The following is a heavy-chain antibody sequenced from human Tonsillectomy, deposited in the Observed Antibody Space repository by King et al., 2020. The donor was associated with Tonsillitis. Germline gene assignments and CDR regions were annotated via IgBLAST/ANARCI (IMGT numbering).Heavy chain of an antibody. D-gene: IGHD6-13*01. J-gene: IGHJ3*02. CDR1: GYTFTNYG. CDR2: ISAYSGNT. Sequence: VQLVESGVEVKKPGASVKVSCKASGYTFTNYGISWVRQAPGQGLEWMGWISAYSGNTDYAQKLQGRVTMTTDTSTSTAYMELRSLRSDDTAVYYCARDRGLYSRGDASDIWGQGTLVTVSS. V-gene: IGHV1-18*01. CDR3: ARDRGLYSRGDASDI.